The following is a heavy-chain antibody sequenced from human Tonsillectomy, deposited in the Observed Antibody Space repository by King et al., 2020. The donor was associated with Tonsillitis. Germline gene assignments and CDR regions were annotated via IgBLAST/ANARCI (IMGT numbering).Heavy chain of an antibody. CDR2: IRGNRGYT. V-gene: IGHV3-11*05. J-gene: IGHJ2*01. D-gene: IGHD1-1*01. CDR3: ARVPKLEDWYFDL. Sequence: VQLVESGGGLVKPGGSLRLSCAASGFTFSDYYMSWIRQAPGKGLEWVSYIRGNRGYTNYADSLRGRFTISRDNAKNSLYLQMNSLRAEDTALYYCARVPKLEDWYFDLWGRGTLVTVSS. CDR1: GFTFSDYY.